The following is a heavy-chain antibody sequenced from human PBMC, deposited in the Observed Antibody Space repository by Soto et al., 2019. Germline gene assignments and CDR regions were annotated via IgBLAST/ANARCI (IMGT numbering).Heavy chain of an antibody. Sequence: SETLSLTCTVSGGSISSGGYYWSWIRQHPGKGLEWIGYIYYSGSTYYNPSLKSRVTISVDTSKNQFSLKLSSVTAADTAVYYCASSPTYYGSGSYYQRIDGFDYWGQGTLVTVS. V-gene: IGHV4-31*03. D-gene: IGHD3-10*01. CDR1: GGSISSGGYY. CDR2: IYYSGST. CDR3: ASSPTYYGSGSYYQRIDGFDY. J-gene: IGHJ4*02.